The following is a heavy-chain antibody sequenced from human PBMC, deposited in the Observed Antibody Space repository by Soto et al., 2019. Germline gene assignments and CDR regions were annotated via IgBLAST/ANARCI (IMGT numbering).Heavy chain of an antibody. CDR1: GFSLSTRGVA. CDR3: AHRPRGYSYYFDY. CDR2: IYWDEDK. V-gene: IGHV2-5*02. D-gene: IGHD2-15*01. Sequence: QITFKESGPTLVKPTQTLTLTCTFSGFSLSTRGVAVGWFRQPPGKALEWRALIYWDEDKWYSPSLKCRLAITDDTSKHQVVLTMTNMDPVDTPTYYCAHRPRGYSYYFDYWGPGTLLTVSS. J-gene: IGHJ4*02.